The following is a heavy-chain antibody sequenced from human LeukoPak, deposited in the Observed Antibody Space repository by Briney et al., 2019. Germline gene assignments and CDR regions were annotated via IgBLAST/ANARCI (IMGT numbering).Heavy chain of an antibody. Sequence: GGSLRLSCAASGFTFSRSWMTWVRQAPGKGLEWVAHINEEGSDKYYVDSVTGRFAISRDNTKKSLYLQMSSLRAEDTAVYYCATWSDAWEFHYRGQGTLVSVSS. CDR1: GFTFSRSW. D-gene: IGHD1-26*01. V-gene: IGHV3-7*05. CDR2: INEEGSDK. J-gene: IGHJ4*02. CDR3: ATWSDAWEFHY.